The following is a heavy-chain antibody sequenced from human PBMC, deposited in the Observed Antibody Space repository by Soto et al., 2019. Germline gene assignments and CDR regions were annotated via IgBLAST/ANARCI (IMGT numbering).Heavy chain of an antibody. Sequence: GASVKVSCKASGYTFTSYGLSWVRQAPGQGLEWMGRISAYNYNTNYAQKLQGRVTMTTDTSTSTAYMELRSLRSDDTAVYYCARQASGYYYGWFDPWGQGTLVTVSS. CDR1: GYTFTSYG. CDR3: ARQASGYYYGWFDP. V-gene: IGHV1-18*01. D-gene: IGHD3-22*01. CDR2: ISAYNYNT. J-gene: IGHJ5*02.